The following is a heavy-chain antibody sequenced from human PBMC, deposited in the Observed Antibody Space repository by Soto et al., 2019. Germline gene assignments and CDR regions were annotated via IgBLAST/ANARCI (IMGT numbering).Heavy chain of an antibody. CDR2: IIPVFGTP. Sequence: QVQVVQSGAEVKKPGSSLKVSCTASGGTFKNYFFAWMRQAPGQGLEWMGGIIPVFGTPNYAERFQGRVTITADESTGTTYMELSSLTSEDTAVYYCARGPDGPLIVMVPFDHWGQGTPVTVSS. CDR3: ARGPDGPLIVMVPFDH. D-gene: IGHD2-15*01. J-gene: IGHJ4*02. CDR1: GGTFKNYF. V-gene: IGHV1-69*01.